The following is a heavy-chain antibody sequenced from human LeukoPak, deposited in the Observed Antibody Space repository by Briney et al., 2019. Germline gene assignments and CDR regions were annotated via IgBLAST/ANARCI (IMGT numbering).Heavy chain of an antibody. CDR1: GFAFSSYA. CDR3: ARTSGGSCYLPLAY. Sequence: PGGSLRLSCAASGFAFSSYAMSWVRQAPGKGLEWVSATTGSGGSTYYADSVRGRFTISRDNSKNMVYLEMNSLKAEDTAVYYCARTSGGSCYLPLAYWGQGILVTVSS. D-gene: IGHD2-15*01. CDR2: TTGSGGST. V-gene: IGHV3-23*01. J-gene: IGHJ4*02.